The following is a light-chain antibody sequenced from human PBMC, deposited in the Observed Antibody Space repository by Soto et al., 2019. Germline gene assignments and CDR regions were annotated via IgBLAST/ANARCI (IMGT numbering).Light chain of an antibody. V-gene: IGKV1-12*01. J-gene: IGKJ4*01. CDR2: AAY. CDR1: QGISSR. Sequence: DLQMTQSPSSVSASVGDRVTITCRASQGISSRLAWYQQKPGKAPNLLIYAAYNLQSGDPSRFSGSVSETDFTLTIGSLQPEDFATYYCQQANSFPLTFGGGTKVEIK. CDR3: QQANSFPLT.